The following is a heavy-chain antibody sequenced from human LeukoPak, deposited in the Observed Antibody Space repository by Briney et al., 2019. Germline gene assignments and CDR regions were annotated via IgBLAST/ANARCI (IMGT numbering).Heavy chain of an antibody. D-gene: IGHD3-10*01. V-gene: IGHV1-8*01. CDR3: ARGYYYGSGSYYIHFDY. Sequence: GASVKVSCKASGYTFTSYDINWVRQATGQGLEWMGWMNPNSGNTGYAQKFQGRVTMTRNTSISTAYMELSSLRSEDTAVYYCARGYYYGSGSYYIHFDYWGQGTLVTVSS. J-gene: IGHJ4*02. CDR2: MNPNSGNT. CDR1: GYTFTSYD.